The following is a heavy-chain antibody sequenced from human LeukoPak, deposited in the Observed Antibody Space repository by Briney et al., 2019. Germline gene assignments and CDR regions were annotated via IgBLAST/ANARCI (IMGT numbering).Heavy chain of an antibody. D-gene: IGHD6-19*01. V-gene: IGHV1-58*02. CDR3: AADIVAVAGNSVEGGY. CDR2: IVVGSGNT. Sequence: ASVKVSCKASGFTFTSSAMQWVRQARGQRLEWIGWIVVGSGNTNYAQKFQERVTITRDMSTSTAYMELSSLRSEDTAVYYCAADIVAVAGNSVEGGYWGQGTLVTVSS. J-gene: IGHJ4*02. CDR1: GFTFTSSA.